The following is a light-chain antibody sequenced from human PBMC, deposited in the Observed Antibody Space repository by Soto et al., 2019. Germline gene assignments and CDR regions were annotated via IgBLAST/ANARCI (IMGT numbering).Light chain of an antibody. J-gene: IGLJ1*01. CDR1: TSDLGDYNY. Sequence: QSALTQPRSVSGSPRQSVTISFTGTTSDLGDYNYVSWYQQHPGKAPKLMIYDVSKRPSGVPDRFSGSKSGNTASLTISGLQAEDEADYYCCSYAGSYTYVFGTGTKVTVL. CDR3: CSYAGSYTYV. CDR2: DVS. V-gene: IGLV2-11*01.